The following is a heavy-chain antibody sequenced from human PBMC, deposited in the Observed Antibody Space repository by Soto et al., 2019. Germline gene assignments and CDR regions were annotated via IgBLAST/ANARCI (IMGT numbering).Heavy chain of an antibody. CDR3: AIDTEPSSGFDY. CDR2: IYYSGST. Sequence: SETLSLTCTVSGGSISSYYWSWIRQPPGKGLEWIGYIYYSGSTNYNPSLKSRVTISVDTSKNQFSLKLSSVTAADTAVYYCAIDTEPSSGFDYWGQGTLLTVSS. D-gene: IGHD1-26*01. CDR1: GGSISSYY. V-gene: IGHV4-59*01. J-gene: IGHJ4*02.